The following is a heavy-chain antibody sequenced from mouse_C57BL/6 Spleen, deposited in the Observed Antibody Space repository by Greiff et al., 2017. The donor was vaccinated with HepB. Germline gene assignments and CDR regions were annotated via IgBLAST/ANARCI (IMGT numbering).Heavy chain of an antibody. CDR2: IHPRDGST. D-gene: IGHD4-1*01. J-gene: IGHJ4*01. Sequence: QVQLKESGPELVKPGASVKLSCKASGYTFTSYEINWVKQRPGQGLEWIGWIHPRDGSTKYNEKFTGTVTLTVDTASSTAYMELHSLTSEDSAGYFCARDWDTYAMDYWGQGTSVTVSS. V-gene: IGHV1-85*01. CDR1: GYTFTSYE. CDR3: ARDWDTYAMDY.